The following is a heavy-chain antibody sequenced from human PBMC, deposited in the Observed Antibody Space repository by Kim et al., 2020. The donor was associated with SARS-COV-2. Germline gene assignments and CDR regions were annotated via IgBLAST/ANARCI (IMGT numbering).Heavy chain of an antibody. CDR3: TRENYWYLDL. V-gene: IGHV3-48*03. CDR2: STI. Sequence: STIYDEDPMTGRSTVARDNAKNSLYLQINSLRAEDTAVYFCTRENYWYLDLWGRGTLVTVSS. J-gene: IGHJ2*01.